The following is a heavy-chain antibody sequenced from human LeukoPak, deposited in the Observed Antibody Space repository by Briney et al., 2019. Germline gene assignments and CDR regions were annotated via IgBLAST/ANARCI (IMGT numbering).Heavy chain of an antibody. V-gene: IGHV3-21*01. J-gene: IGHJ4*02. D-gene: IGHD2-21*02. CDR3: ARDLYCGGDCPIDY. CDR2: ISSSSSYI. Sequence: GSLQPSCAAPGFPFKSYSMNWGRPAPGKGLEWVSSISSSSSYIYYADSVKGRFTISRDNAKNSLYLQMNSLRAEDTAVYYCARDLYCGGDCPIDYWGQGTLVTVSS. CDR1: GFPFKSYS.